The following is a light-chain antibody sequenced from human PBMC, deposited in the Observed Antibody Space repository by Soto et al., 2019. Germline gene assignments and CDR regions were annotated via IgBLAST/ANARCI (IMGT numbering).Light chain of an antibody. Sequence: EIVMTQSPATLSVSPGERATLSCRASQSVSSNLAWYQQKPGQAPRLLIYGASTRATGIPARFSGSGSGTKFTLTISSLQSEDVAVYYCQHYNNWPRTFGQGTKVEIK. V-gene: IGKV3-15*01. CDR2: GAS. CDR1: QSVSSN. J-gene: IGKJ1*01. CDR3: QHYNNWPRT.